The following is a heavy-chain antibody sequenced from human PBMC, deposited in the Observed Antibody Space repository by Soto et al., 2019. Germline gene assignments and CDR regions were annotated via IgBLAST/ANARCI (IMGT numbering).Heavy chain of an antibody. Sequence: PGGSLRLSCAASGFTFSSYARHWVRQAPGKGLEWVAVISYDGSNKYYADSVKGRFTISRDNSKNTLYLQMNSLRAEDTAVYYCARDPAVAGTWELDYWGQGTLVTVSS. J-gene: IGHJ4*02. CDR2: ISYDGSNK. CDR3: ARDPAVAGTWELDY. CDR1: GFTFSSYA. D-gene: IGHD6-19*01. V-gene: IGHV3-30-3*01.